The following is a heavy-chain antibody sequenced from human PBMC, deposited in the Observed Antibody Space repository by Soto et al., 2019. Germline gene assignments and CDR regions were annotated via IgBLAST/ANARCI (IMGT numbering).Heavy chain of an antibody. CDR3: ARPITIFGVVMDGMDV. J-gene: IGHJ6*02. D-gene: IGHD3-3*01. V-gene: IGHV5-10-1*01. CDR1: GYSFTSYW. CDR2: IDPSDSYT. Sequence: PGESLKISCKGSGYSFTSYWISWVRQMPGKGLEWMGRIDPSDSYTNYSPSFQGHVTISADKSISTAYLQWSSLKASDTAMYYCARPITIFGVVMDGMDVWGQGTTVTAP.